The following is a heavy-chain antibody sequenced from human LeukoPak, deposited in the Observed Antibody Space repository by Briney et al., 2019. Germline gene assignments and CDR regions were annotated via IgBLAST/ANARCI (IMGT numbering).Heavy chain of an antibody. CDR3: ARSVLYYDILTGYYNAFDI. CDR1: GGSISSYY. Sequence: SETLSLTCTVSGGSISSYYCSWIRQPPGKGLEWIGYIYYSGSTNYNPSLKSRVTISVDTSKNQFSLKLSSVTAADTAVYYCARSVLYYDILTGYYNAFDIWGQGTMVTVSS. D-gene: IGHD3-9*01. J-gene: IGHJ3*02. CDR2: IYYSGST. V-gene: IGHV4-59*01.